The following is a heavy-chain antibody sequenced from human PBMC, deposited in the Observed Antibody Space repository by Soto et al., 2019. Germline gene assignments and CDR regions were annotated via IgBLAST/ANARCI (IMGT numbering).Heavy chain of an antibody. D-gene: IGHD3-10*01. CDR1: GYAFTTYG. CDR2: ISSHNGNT. J-gene: IGHJ4*02. Sequence: QVHLEQSGAEVKKPGASVKVSCQGSGYAFTTYGITWVRQAPGQGLEWMGWISSHNGNTNYAQELQGRVTVTRDTSTSTAYMELRSLRYDDTSVYYCARGRYGAYWGQGALVTVSS. CDR3: ARGRYGAY. V-gene: IGHV1-18*01.